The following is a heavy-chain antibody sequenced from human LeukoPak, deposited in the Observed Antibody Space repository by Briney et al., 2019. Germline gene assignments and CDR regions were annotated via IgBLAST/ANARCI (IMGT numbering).Heavy chain of an antibody. J-gene: IGHJ3*02. D-gene: IGHD6-13*01. CDR1: GFTFSSYG. CDR3: AKDFLSGGSSWYSDAFDI. Sequence: QPGRSLRLSCAASGFTFSSYGMHWVRQAPGKGLEWVAVISYDGSNKYYADSVKGRFTISRDNSKNTLYLQMNSLGAEDTAVYYCAKDFLSGGSSWYSDAFDIWGQGTMVTVSS. V-gene: IGHV3-30*18. CDR2: ISYDGSNK.